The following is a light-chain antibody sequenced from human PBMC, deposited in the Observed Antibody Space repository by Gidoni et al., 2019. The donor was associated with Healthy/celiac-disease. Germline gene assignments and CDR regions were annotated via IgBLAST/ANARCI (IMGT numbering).Light chain of an antibody. V-gene: IGKV2-28*01. Sequence: IVMTQSPPSLPVTPGEPASISCRSSQSRLHSNGYNYLDWYLQKPGQTPQLLIYLGSNRASGVPDRFRGSGSGTDFTLKISRVEAEDVGVYYCMQALQTPPTFGGGTKVEIK. CDR3: MQALQTPPT. J-gene: IGKJ4*01. CDR1: QSRLHSNGYNY. CDR2: LGS.